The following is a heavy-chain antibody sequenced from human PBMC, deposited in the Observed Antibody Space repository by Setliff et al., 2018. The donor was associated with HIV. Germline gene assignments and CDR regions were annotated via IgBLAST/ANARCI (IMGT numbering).Heavy chain of an antibody. Sequence: SETLSLTCAVYGGSFSGYYWSWIRQPPGKGLEWIGEINHSGSTNYSPSLKSRVTISVDTSKNHFFLELTSVTAADTAVYYCARRDYDYVWGSGRYPFDYWGQGTLVTVSS. CDR2: INHSGST. CDR1: GGSFSGYY. J-gene: IGHJ4*02. CDR3: ARRDYDYVWGSGRYPFDY. V-gene: IGHV4-34*01. D-gene: IGHD3-16*01.